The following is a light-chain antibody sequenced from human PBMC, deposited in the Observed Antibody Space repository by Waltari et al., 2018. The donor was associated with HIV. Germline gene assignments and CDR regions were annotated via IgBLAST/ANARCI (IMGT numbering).Light chain of an antibody. CDR2: QDT. Sequence: SYELTQTPSVSVPPGQTAKTMCSGDAVPKNSVYWYQQKAGQAPVMIIFQDTKRPSDIPARFSASSAGTTATLTISGVQAEDEADYFCQSAHNSDVIFGGGTKLTVL. J-gene: IGLJ2*01. V-gene: IGLV3-25*03. CDR3: QSAHNSDVI. CDR1: AVPKNS.